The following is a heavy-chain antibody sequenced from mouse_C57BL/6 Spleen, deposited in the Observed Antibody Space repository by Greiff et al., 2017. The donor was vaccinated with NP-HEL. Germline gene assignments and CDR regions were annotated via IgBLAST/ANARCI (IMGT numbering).Heavy chain of an antibody. Sequence: VQLQQSGAELVMPGASVKLSCKASGYTFTSYWMHWVKQRPGQGLEWIGEIDPSDSYTNYNQKFKGKSTLTVDKSSSTAYMQLSSLTSEDSAVYYCARSRYYGSSNWYFDVWGTGTTVTVSS. D-gene: IGHD1-1*01. J-gene: IGHJ1*03. V-gene: IGHV1-69*01. CDR3: ARSRYYGSSNWYFDV. CDR2: IDPSDSYT. CDR1: GYTFTSYW.